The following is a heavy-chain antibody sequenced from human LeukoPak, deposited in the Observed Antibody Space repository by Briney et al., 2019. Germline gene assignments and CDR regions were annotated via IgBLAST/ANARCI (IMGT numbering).Heavy chain of an antibody. V-gene: IGHV4-39*01. CDR2: IYYNGHT. D-gene: IGHD3-16*01. J-gene: IGHJ4*02. CDR1: GFSISGSNYY. CDR3: ARRGSYYDTVGYYYFDY. Sequence: SETLSLTCPVSGFSISGSNYYWGWIRQPPGKGLEWIGSIYYNGHTNYKSSRKSRVAISVDTSKNQFSLKLTSVTAADTAVYYCARRGSYYDTVGYYYFDYWGQGILVTVSS.